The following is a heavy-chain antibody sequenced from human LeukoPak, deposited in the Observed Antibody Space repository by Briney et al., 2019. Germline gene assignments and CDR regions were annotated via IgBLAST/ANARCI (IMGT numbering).Heavy chain of an antibody. Sequence: ASVKVSCKASGYTFTSYYMHWVRQAPGKGLEWMGIINSNGSSTSYAQKFQGRVTMTRDMSTSTVYMEQSSLRAEDTAVYYYARCLGLGTYACFDYWGQGTLVTVSS. CDR1: GYTFTSYY. CDR2: INSNGSST. CDR3: ARCLGLGTYACFDY. D-gene: IGHD3-16*01. J-gene: IGHJ4*02. V-gene: IGHV1-46*01.